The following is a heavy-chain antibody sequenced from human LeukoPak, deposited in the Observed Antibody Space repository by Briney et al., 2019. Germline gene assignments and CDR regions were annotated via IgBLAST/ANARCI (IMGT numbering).Heavy chain of an antibody. CDR3: ARDPHLAYRGGDCYPLDY. Sequence: GGSLRLSCAASGFTFSGYGMHWVRQAPGKGLVWVSRINTDGSSTSYADSVKGRFTISRDNAKNTLYLQMNSLRAEDTAVYYCARDPHLAYRGGDCYPLDYWGQGTLVTVSS. J-gene: IGHJ4*02. CDR2: INTDGSST. CDR1: GFTFSGYG. V-gene: IGHV3-74*01. D-gene: IGHD2-21*01.